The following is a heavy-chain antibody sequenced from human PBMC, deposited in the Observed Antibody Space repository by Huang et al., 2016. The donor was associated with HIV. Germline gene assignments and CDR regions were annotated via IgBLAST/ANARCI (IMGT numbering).Heavy chain of an antibody. CDR2: LYWDNEE. Sequence: QITLKESGPTLVKPTQTLTLTCTFSCFSLTSSGVAVGWIRQPPGKALEWLALLYWDNEERFSPSLKTRLTITKDTPKNEVVLTMTNMDPVDTATYYCVHRLRYGKWYVDYWGQGVLVTVSS. CDR1: CFSLTSSGVA. V-gene: IGHV2-5*02. J-gene: IGHJ4*02. D-gene: IGHD6-13*01. CDR3: VHRLRYGKWYVDY.